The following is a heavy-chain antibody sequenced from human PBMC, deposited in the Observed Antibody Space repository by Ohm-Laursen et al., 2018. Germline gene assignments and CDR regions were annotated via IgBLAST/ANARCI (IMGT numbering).Heavy chain of an antibody. CDR2: IYYSGST. Sequence: SETLSLTCTVSGGSISSYYWSWIRQPPGKGLEWIGYIYYSGSTNYNPSLKSRVTISVDTSKNQFSLKLSSVTAADTAVYYCARGGSSSWKFDYWGQGTLVTVSS. CDR1: GGSISSYY. CDR3: ARGGSSSWKFDY. V-gene: IGHV4-59*01. J-gene: IGHJ4*02. D-gene: IGHD6-13*01.